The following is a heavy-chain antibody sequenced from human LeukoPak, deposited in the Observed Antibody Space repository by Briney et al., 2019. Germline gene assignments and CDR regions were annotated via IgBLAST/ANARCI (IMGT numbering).Heavy chain of an antibody. J-gene: IGHJ3*02. CDR3: AREGPLDGELYAFDI. V-gene: IGHV1-2*02. CDR2: INPNSGGT. D-gene: IGHD3-10*01. Sequence: GASVTVSFKASGYTFTDYYMHWVRQAPGQGLEWMGWINPNSGGTNYAQKFQGRVTMSRDTSISTAYMELSRLRSDDTAVYYCAREGPLDGELYAFDIWGQGTMVTVSS. CDR1: GYTFTDYY.